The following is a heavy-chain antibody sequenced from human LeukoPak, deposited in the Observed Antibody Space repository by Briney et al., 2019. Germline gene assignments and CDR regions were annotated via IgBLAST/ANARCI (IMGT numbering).Heavy chain of an antibody. J-gene: IGHJ4*02. CDR2: IYYSGST. Sequence: PSETLSLTCTVSGGSISSYYWSWIRQPPGKGLEWIGYIYYSGSTNYNPSLKSRVTISVDTSKNQFSLKLSSVTAADTAVYYCARYDDFWVFDYWGQGTLVTVSS. CDR1: GGSISSYY. V-gene: IGHV4-59*08. CDR3: ARYDDFWVFDY. D-gene: IGHD3-3*01.